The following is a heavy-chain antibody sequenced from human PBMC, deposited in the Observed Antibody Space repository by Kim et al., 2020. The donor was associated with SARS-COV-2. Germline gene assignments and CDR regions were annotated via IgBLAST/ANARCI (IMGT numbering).Heavy chain of an antibody. Sequence: GGSLRLSCAASGFTVSSNYMSWVRQAPGKGLEWVSVIYSGGSTYYADSVKGRFTISRDNSKNTLYLQMNSLRAEDTAVYYCARSYSGYDPHFDYWGQGTLFTVS. J-gene: IGHJ4*02. CDR2: IYSGGST. CDR3: ARSYSGYDPHFDY. D-gene: IGHD5-12*01. V-gene: IGHV3-53*01. CDR1: GFTVSSNY.